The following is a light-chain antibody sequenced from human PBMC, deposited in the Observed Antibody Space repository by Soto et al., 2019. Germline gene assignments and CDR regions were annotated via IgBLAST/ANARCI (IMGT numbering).Light chain of an antibody. CDR2: EVS. CDR3: TSFTFSSSLV. V-gene: IGLV2-14*01. Sequence: QSVLTQPASVSGSPGQSITISCTGTSSDVGGYNYVSWYQHLPGKAPKLMIFEVSNRPSGVSNRFSGSKSGNTASLTISGLQGDDEADYYCTSFTFSSSLVFGTGTKVTVL. J-gene: IGLJ1*01. CDR1: SSDVGGYNY.